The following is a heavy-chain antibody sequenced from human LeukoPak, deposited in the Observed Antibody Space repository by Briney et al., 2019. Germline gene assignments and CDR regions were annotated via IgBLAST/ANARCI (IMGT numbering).Heavy chain of an antibody. V-gene: IGHV3-21*01. Sequence: GGSLRLSCAASGFTFSSYSMNWVRQAPGKGLEWVSSISSSSSYIYYADSVKGRFTISRDNAKNSLYLQMNSLRAEDTAVYYCARVDSSITMIVVDTFDYWGQGTLVTVSS. CDR3: ARVDSSITMIVVDTFDY. J-gene: IGHJ4*02. D-gene: IGHD3-22*01. CDR2: ISSSSSYI. CDR1: GFTFSSYS.